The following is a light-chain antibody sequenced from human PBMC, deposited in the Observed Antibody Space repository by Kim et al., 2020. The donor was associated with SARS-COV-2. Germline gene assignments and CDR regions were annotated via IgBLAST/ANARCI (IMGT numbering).Light chain of an antibody. CDR2: NAS. V-gene: IGKV3-15*01. CDR3: QQYYDWWT. J-gene: IGKJ1*01. CDR1: QSVTTN. Sequence: LSVSPGERVTLSCRASQSVTTNLAWYQQKPGQAPRLLIYNASTRVKGIPARFSGRGSGTEFTLTISSLQSEDSAVYYCQQYYDWWTFGQGTKVEI.